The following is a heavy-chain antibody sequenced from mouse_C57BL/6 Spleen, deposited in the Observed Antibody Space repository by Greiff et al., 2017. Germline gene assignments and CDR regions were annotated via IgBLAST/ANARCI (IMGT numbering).Heavy chain of an antibody. CDR1: GYTFTSYW. J-gene: IGHJ3*01. CDR2: IDPSDSYT. V-gene: IGHV1-69*01. CDR3: ARSGVWSWFAC. Sequence: VQLQQPGAELVMPGASVKLSCKASGYTFTSYWMHWVKQRPGQGLEWIGEIDPSDSYTNYNQKFKGKSTLTVDKSSSTAYMQLSSLTSEDAAVYYCARSGVWSWFACWGQGTLVTVSA. D-gene: IGHD2-10*02.